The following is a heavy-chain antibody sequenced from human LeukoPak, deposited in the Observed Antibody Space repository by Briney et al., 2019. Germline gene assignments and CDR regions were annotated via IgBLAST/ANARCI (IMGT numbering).Heavy chain of an antibody. V-gene: IGHV3-23*01. Sequence: GGSLRLSCAASGFTFSSYAMSWVRPAPGKGREWVSAISGSGGSTYYAASVKGRFTISRDNSKNTLYLQMNSLRAEDTALYYCAKDGGDYDILFDYFDYWGQGTLVTVSS. D-gene: IGHD3-9*01. CDR2: ISGSGGST. CDR1: GFTFSSYA. CDR3: AKDGGDYDILFDYFDY. J-gene: IGHJ4*02.